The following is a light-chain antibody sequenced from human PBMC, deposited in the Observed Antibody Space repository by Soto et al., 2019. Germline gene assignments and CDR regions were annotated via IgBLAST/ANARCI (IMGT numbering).Light chain of an antibody. CDR2: GAS. Sequence: VMTQSPATLSVSPGERATLSCRASQNLRSSLAWYQQKPGQAPRLLIYGASTRATGIPARFSGSGSGTEFTLTISSLEPEDFAVYYCQQRSSWITFGQGTRLEIK. CDR3: QQRSSWIT. J-gene: IGKJ5*01. V-gene: IGKV3-15*01. CDR1: QNLRSS.